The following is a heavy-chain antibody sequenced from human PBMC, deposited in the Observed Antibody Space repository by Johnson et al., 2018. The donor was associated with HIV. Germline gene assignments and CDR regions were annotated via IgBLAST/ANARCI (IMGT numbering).Heavy chain of an antibody. CDR2: INSDGSIT. V-gene: IGHV3-74*01. CDR3: AKDFGYPRPRDAFDI. Sequence: VQLVESGGGLVQPGGSLRLSCAASGFTFSSYWMHWVRQAPGKGLVWVSRINSDGSITSYADSVKGRFTISRDNAKNTLYLQMNSLRAEDTAVYYCAKDFGYPRPRDAFDIWGQGTNVTVSS. CDR1: GFTFSSYW. J-gene: IGHJ3*02. D-gene: IGHD5-18*01.